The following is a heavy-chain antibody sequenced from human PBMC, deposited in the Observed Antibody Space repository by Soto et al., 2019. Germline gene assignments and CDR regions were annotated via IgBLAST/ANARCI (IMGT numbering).Heavy chain of an antibody. CDR3: ARGQRFSDLADP. D-gene: IGHD3-3*01. CDR2: IYSSGST. Sequence: SETLSLTCTVTGGPIIGYYWTWIRQSAGGGLEWIGRIYSSGSTNYNPSLKSRVTISLDTSMNHFSLRLSSVTAADTAVYYCARGQRFSDLADPWGQGTLVTVS. CDR1: GGPIIGYY. V-gene: IGHV4-4*07. J-gene: IGHJ5*02.